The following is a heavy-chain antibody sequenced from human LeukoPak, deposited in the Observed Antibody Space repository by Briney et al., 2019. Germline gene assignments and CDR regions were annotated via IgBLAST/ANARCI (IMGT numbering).Heavy chain of an antibody. CDR1: GFTFSYYW. CDR2: INHDGSST. V-gene: IGHV3-74*01. CDR3: ARAPYTTGRGYYWDY. D-gene: IGHD1-1*01. J-gene: IGHJ4*02. Sequence: GGSLTLSCAVSGFTFSYYWMHWVREATGKGLVWVSRINHDGSSTTYADSERGRFTISRHNPKNALYLQKHRQRAGHTAVYYCARAPYTTGRGYYWDYWGQGTLVTVCS.